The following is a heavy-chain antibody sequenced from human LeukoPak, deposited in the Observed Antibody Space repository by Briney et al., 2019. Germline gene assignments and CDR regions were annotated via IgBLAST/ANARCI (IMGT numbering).Heavy chain of an antibody. Sequence: GGSLRLSCAASGFTFSSYAMIWVRQAPGKGLEWVSAISGSGGSTYYADSVKGRFTISRDNSKNTLYLKMNSLRAEDTAVYYCAKDPKPFIAVAGPDYWGQGTLVTVSS. CDR3: AKDPKPFIAVAGPDY. J-gene: IGHJ4*02. CDR2: ISGSGGST. CDR1: GFTFSSYA. D-gene: IGHD6-19*01. V-gene: IGHV3-23*01.